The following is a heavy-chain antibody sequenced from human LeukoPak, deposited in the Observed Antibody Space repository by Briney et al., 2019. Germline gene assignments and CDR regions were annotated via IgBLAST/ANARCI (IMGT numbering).Heavy chain of an antibody. D-gene: IGHD3-22*01. CDR3: ARKAMIGLFDY. CDR2: INHSGST. Sequence: SETLSLTCAVYGGSFSGYYWSWIRQPPGKGLEWIGEINHSGSTNYNPSLKSRVTISVDTSKNQFSLKLSSVTAADTAVYYCARKAMIGLFDYWGQGTLVTVSS. CDR1: GGSFSGYY. J-gene: IGHJ4*02. V-gene: IGHV4-34*01.